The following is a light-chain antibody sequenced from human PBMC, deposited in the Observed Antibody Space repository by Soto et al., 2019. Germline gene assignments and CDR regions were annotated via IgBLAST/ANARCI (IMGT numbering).Light chain of an antibody. CDR3: SAHGGTNPYV. CDR1: ASDIGGYTF. Sequence: QSALTQPPSASGSPGQSVAISCTGTASDIGGYTFVSWYQQHPGKAPKLLIYDVNKRPSGVPDRLSGSKSGNTASLTVSGLQAEGEAYYYCSAHGGTNPYVFGTGTKLTVL. V-gene: IGLV2-8*01. J-gene: IGLJ1*01. CDR2: DVN.